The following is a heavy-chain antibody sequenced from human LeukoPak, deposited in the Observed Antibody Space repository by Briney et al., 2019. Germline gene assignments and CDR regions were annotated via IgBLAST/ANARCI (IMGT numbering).Heavy chain of an antibody. CDR2: INPNSGGT. J-gene: IGHJ4*02. CDR1: GYTFTGYY. V-gene: IGHV1-2*02. CDR3: ARDLAYYYDSSGLPRFDY. D-gene: IGHD3-22*01. Sequence: ASVKVSCKASGYTFTGYYTHWVRQAPGQGLEWMGWINPNSGGTNYAQKFQGRVTMTRDTSISTAYMELRSLRSDDTAVYYCARDLAYYYDSSGLPRFDYWGQGTLVTVSS.